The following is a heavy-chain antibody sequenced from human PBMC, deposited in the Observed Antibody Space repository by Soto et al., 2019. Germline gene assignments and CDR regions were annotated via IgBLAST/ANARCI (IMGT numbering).Heavy chain of an antibody. CDR3: ARGRTTVTTSGYDAFDI. J-gene: IGHJ3*02. CDR2: INAGNGNT. CDR1: GYTFTSYA. Sequence: QVQLVQSGAEVKKPGASVKVSCKASGYTFTSYAMHWVRQAPGQRLEWMGWINAGNGNTKYSQKFQGRVTITRDISASTPYMELSSLRSEDTAVYYCARGRTTVTTSGYDAFDIWGQGTMVTVSS. V-gene: IGHV1-3*01. D-gene: IGHD4-17*01.